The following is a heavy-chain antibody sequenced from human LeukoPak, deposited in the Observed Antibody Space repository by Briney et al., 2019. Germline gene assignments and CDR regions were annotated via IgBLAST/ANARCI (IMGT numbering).Heavy chain of an antibody. J-gene: IGHJ4*02. V-gene: IGHV3-43D*03. CDR1: GFIFDDYA. Sequence: QSGGSLRLSCAASGFIFDDYAMHWVRQAPGKGLEWVSLISWDGGSTYYADSVKGRFTISRDNSKNSLYLQMNSLRAEDTALYYCAKDSSGCYWDYWGQGTLVTVSS. CDR2: ISWDGGST. CDR3: AKDSSGCYWDY. D-gene: IGHD3-22*01.